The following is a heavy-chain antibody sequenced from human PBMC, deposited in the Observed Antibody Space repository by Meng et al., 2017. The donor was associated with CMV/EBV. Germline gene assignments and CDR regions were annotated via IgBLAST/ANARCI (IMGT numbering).Heavy chain of an antibody. CDR1: GFTFSSYS. Sequence: GESLKISCAASGFTFSSYSMNWVRQAPGKGLEWVSYISSSSTIYYADSVKGRFTISRDNAKNSLYLQMNSLRAEDTAVYYCARDRIGYNWNYDYYYYGMDVWGQGTTVTVSS. CDR3: ARDRIGYNWNYDYYYYGMDV. V-gene: IGHV3-48*04. D-gene: IGHD1-7*01. CDR2: ISSSSTI. J-gene: IGHJ6*02.